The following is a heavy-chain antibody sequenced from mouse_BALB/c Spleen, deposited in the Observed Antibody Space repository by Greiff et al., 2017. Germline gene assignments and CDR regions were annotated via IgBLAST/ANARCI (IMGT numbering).Heavy chain of an antibody. J-gene: IGHJ4*01. CDR2: IWAGGST. D-gene: IGHD1-1*02. CDR3: AREFHNYGAMDY. CDR1: GFSLTSYG. Sequence: VHLVESGPGLVAPSQSLSITCTVSGFSLTSYGVHWVRQPPGKGLEWLGVIWAGGSTNYNSALMSRLSISKDNSKSQVFLKMNSLQTDDTAMYYCAREFHNYGAMDYWGQGTSVTVSS. V-gene: IGHV2-9*02.